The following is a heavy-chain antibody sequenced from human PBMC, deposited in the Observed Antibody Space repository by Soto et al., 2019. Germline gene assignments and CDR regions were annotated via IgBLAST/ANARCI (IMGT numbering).Heavy chain of an antibody. CDR1: GGSFSGYY. J-gene: IGHJ6*03. CDR2: INHSGST. V-gene: IGHV4-34*01. D-gene: IGHD3-10*01. Sequence: SETLSLTCAVYGGSFSGYYWSWIRQPPGKGLEWIGEINHSGSTNYNPSLKSRVTISVDTSKNQFSLKLSSVTAADTAVYYCVRGKREIIYWELLWSGELLTPYYYYYMDVWGKGTTVTVFS. CDR3: VRGKREIIYWELLWSGELLTPYYYYYMDV.